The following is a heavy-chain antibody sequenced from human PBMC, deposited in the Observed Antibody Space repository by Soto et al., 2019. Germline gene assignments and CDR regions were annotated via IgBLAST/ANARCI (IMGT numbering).Heavy chain of an antibody. CDR1: GFTFDDYA. CDR2: ISWNSGSI. D-gene: IGHD4-17*01. CDR3: AKDSYYGDYRTLDY. V-gene: IGHV3-9*01. Sequence: ESGGGLVQPGRSLRLSCAASGFTFDDYAMHWVRQAPGKGLEWVSGISWNSGSIGYADSVKGRFTISRDNAKNSLYLQMNSLRAEDTALYYCAKDSYYGDYRTLDYWGQGTLVTVSS. J-gene: IGHJ4*02.